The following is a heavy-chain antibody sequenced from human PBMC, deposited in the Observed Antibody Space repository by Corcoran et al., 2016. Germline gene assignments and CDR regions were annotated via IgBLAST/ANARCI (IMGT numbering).Heavy chain of an antibody. CDR1: GYSISNGYY. CDR3: AREIFSGDFRFYGMDV. V-gene: IGHV4-38-2*02. CDR2: IYHSGST. J-gene: IGHJ6*02. D-gene: IGHD2-21*02. Sequence: QVQLQESGPGLVKPSETLSLTCTVSGYSISNGYYWGWIRQPPGEGLEWIGTIYHSGSTYYNESLKRRVTISVDTSKNQFSLKLTSVTAADTAVYYCAREIFSGDFRFYGMDVWGQGTRVTVSS.